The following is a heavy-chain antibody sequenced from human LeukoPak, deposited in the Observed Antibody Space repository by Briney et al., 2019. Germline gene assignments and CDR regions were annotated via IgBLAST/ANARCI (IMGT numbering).Heavy chain of an antibody. CDR1: GYTLTELS. V-gene: IGHV1-24*01. J-gene: IGHJ4*02. Sequence: ASVKVSCKVSGYTLTELSMHWVRQAPGKGLEWMGGFDPEDGETIYAQKFQGRVTMTEDTSTDTAYMELSSLRSEDTAVYYCATWNSYGHFFDHWGQGTLVTVSS. CDR2: FDPEDGET. CDR3: ATWNSYGHFFDH. D-gene: IGHD5-18*01.